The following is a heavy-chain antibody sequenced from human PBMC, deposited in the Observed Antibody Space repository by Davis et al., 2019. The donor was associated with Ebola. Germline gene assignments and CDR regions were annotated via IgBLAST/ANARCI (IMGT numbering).Heavy chain of an antibody. CDR3: ARVIRFPGIGTDV. D-gene: IGHD1-14*01. J-gene: IGHJ6*02. CDR2: IKTDGSST. V-gene: IGHV3-74*01. Sequence: PGGSLRLSCAASGFTFSSYSMNWVRQAPGKGLVWVSRIKTDGSSTSYADSVKGRFTISRDNAKNTLYLQMNSLGAEDTAVYYCARVIRFPGIGTDVWGQGTTVTVSS. CDR1: GFTFSSYS.